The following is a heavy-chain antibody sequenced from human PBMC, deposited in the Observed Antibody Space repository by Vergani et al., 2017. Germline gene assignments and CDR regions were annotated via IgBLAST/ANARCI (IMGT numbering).Heavy chain of an antibody. CDR3: ARDAEKLVPTFGTIFGVAPHYYFMDV. J-gene: IGHJ6*03. CDR1: GGTFSSYA. D-gene: IGHD3-3*01. Sequence: QVQLVQSGAEVKKPGSSVKVSCKASGGTFSSYAISWVRQAPGQGLEWMGRIIPILGTANYAQKFQGRVKINADEATSTAYMELSSRRSEDTAVYYCARDAEKLVPTFGTIFGVAPHYYFMDVWGKGTTVTVSS. V-gene: IGHV1-69*11. CDR2: IIPILGTA.